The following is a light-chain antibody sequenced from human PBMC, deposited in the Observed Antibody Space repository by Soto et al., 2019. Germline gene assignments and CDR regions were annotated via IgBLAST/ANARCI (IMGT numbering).Light chain of an antibody. CDR1: QRISNW. J-gene: IGKJ2*01. Sequence: DIQMTQSPSTLSASVGDRITITCRASQRISNWLAWYQQKPGKAPKLLIYKASSLESGVPSRFSGTGSGTEFTLTISGLQPDDFATYYCQQYNTYSTFGQGTKLEMK. V-gene: IGKV1-5*03. CDR2: KAS. CDR3: QQYNTYST.